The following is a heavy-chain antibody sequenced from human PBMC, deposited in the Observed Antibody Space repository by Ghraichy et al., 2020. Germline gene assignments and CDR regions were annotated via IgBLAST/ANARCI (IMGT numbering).Heavy chain of an antibody. D-gene: IGHD2-15*01. CDR3: ARLGYCSGGSCYSIPVPGYYDYYYMDV. CDR1: GGSISSSSYY. V-gene: IGHV4-39*07. J-gene: IGHJ6*03. CDR2: IYYSGST. Sequence: SETLSLTCTVSGGSISSSSYYWGWIRQPPGKGLEWIGSIYYSGSTYYNPSLKSRVTISVDTSKNQFSLKLSSVTAADTAVYYCARLGYCSGGSCYSIPVPGYYDYYYMDVWGKGTTVTVSS.